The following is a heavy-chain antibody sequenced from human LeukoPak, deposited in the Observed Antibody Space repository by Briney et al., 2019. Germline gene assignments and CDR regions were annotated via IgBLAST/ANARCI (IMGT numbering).Heavy chain of an antibody. Sequence: SGTLSLTCAVSGVSISSSEWWIWVRQPPGQGLEWIGEIHRAGRTRYNPSLKSRVTISMDYSKNQFSLKLTSVTAADTAIYYCGKTDIYFNPIEYWGPGSLVTVSS. CDR1: GVSISSSEW. V-gene: IGHV4-4*02. J-gene: IGHJ4*02. CDR3: GKTDIYFNPIEY. CDR2: IHRAGRT. D-gene: IGHD3-9*01.